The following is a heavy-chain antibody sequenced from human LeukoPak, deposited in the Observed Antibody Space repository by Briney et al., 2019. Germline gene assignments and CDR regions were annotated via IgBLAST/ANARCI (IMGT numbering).Heavy chain of an antibody. Sequence: SETLSLTCTVSGGSISSGDYYWTWIRQPPGKGLEWMGYISYSGSMYYNPSLKSRLTISVDTSKNQFSLKLRSVTAADTAVYYCARQTTVISFDYWGQGALVTVSS. J-gene: IGHJ4*02. CDR1: GGSISSGDYY. V-gene: IGHV4-30-4*01. CDR3: ARQTTVISFDY. CDR2: ISYSGSM. D-gene: IGHD4-17*01.